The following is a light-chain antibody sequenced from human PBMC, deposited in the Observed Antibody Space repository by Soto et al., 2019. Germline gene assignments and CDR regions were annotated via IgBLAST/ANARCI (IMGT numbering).Light chain of an antibody. CDR2: SNN. CDR1: SSNIGSNT. CDR3: AAWDDSLNGPYVV. J-gene: IGLJ2*01. Sequence: QLVLTQPPSASGTPGQRVTISCSGSSSNIGSNTVNWYQQLPGTAPKLLIYSNNQRPSGVPDRFSGSKSGTSASLAISGLPSEDEADYYCAAWDDSLNGPYVVFGGGTKLTVL. V-gene: IGLV1-44*01.